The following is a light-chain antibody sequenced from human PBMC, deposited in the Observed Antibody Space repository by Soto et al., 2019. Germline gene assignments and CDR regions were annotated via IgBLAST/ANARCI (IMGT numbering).Light chain of an antibody. Sequence: EIGLTQSPGTLSLSPGERATLSCRASQSISDTLAWYQQKPGQAPRLLIYGASSRATGIPDRFSGSGSGTDFTLTISRLEPEDFAVYYCQQCGSSQIPFCQGTRLEIK. V-gene: IGKV3-20*01. CDR1: QSISDT. CDR2: GAS. CDR3: QQCGSSQIP. J-gene: IGKJ5*01.